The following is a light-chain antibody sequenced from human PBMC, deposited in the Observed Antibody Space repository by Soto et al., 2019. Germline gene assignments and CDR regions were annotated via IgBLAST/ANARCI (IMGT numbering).Light chain of an antibody. CDR2: AAS. Sequence: DIQVTQSPSSLSASVGDRVTITCRASQSISSYLNWYQQKPGKAPKLLIYAASSLQSGVPSRFSGSGSGTDFTLTISSLQPDDFATYYCQQYNSYPLTFGGVTNVDI. J-gene: IGKJ4*01. CDR3: QQYNSYPLT. V-gene: IGKV1-39*01. CDR1: QSISSY.